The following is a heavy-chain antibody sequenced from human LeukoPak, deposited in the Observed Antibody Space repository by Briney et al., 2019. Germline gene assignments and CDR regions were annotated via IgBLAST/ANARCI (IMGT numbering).Heavy chain of an antibody. CDR1: GFTFSSYS. Sequence: GGSLRLSCAASGFTFSSYSMNWVRQAPGKGLEWVSSISSSSSYIYYADSVEGRFTISRDNAKNSLYLQMNSLRAEDTAVYYCARQGIAAAGIDYWGQGTLVTVSS. J-gene: IGHJ4*02. CDR2: ISSSSSYI. D-gene: IGHD6-13*01. V-gene: IGHV3-21*01. CDR3: ARQGIAAAGIDY.